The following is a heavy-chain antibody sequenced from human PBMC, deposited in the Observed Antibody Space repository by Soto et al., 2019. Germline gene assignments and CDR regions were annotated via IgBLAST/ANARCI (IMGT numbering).Heavy chain of an antibody. CDR1: GDTFTSFA. D-gene: IGHD4-17*01. J-gene: IGHJ4*02. Sequence: ASVKVSCKASGDTFTSFAMHWVRQAPGQRLEWMGWINTGNGNTKYSQMFQGRVTIIRDPSANTVYMELRSLRSEDTAVYFCARAQSTVTPPFDYWGQGSLVTVSS. CDR3: ARAQSTVTPPFDY. CDR2: INTGNGNT. V-gene: IGHV1-3*04.